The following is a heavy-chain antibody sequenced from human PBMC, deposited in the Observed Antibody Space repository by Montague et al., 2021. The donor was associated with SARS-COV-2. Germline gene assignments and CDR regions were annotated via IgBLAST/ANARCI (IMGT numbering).Heavy chain of an antibody. J-gene: IGHJ6*03. D-gene: IGHD3-3*01. CDR1: GFTFSSYS. V-gene: IGHV3-21*01. CDR2: ISSSSSYI. Sequence: SLRLSCAASGFTFSSYSMNWVRQAPGKGLEWVSSISSSSSYIYYADSVKGRFTISRDNAKNSLYLQMNSLRAEDTAVYYCARDSGRYYDYWGGYYNSHYYYNMDVWGKGTTVTVSS. CDR3: ARDSGRYYDYWGGYYNSHYYYNMDV.